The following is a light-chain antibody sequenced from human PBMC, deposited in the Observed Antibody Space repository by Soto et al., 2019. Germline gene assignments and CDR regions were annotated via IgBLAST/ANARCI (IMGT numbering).Light chain of an antibody. CDR3: HQYYGTTPWT. Sequence: DIVMTQSPDSLAVSLGERATINCKSSQSFLYGSNDKNYLAWYQQKPGQPPRLLISWASTRESGVPDRFSGSGSATDFTLTINSLQAEDVAVYYCHQYYGTTPWTFGQGTKVGIK. J-gene: IGKJ1*01. CDR2: WAS. V-gene: IGKV4-1*01. CDR1: QSFLYGSNDKNY.